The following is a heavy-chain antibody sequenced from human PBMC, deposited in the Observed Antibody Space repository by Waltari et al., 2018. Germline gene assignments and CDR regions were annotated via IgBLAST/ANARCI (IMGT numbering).Heavy chain of an antibody. CDR2: IYYSGST. CDR3: ARVLLYDFWRRGDAFDI. V-gene: IGHV4-59*01. Sequence: QVQLQESGPGLVKPSETLSLTCTVSGGSISSYYWSWIRQPPGKGLEWIGYIYYSGSTNHNPSLKSRVTISVDTSKNQFSLKLSSVTAADTAVYYCARVLLYDFWRRGDAFDIWGQGTMVTVSS. CDR1: GGSISSYY. J-gene: IGHJ3*02. D-gene: IGHD3-3*01.